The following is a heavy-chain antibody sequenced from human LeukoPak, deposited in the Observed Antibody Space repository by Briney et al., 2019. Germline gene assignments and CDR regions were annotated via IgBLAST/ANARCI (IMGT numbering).Heavy chain of an antibody. CDR2: ISGSGGST. V-gene: IGHV3-23*01. J-gene: IGHJ5*02. CDR3: AKGNSYSGYNWFDP. Sequence: ETLSLTCTVSGGSISSYYWSWVRQAPGKGLEWVSAISGSGGSTYYADSVKGRFTISRDNSKNTLYLQMNSLRAEDTAVYYCAKGNSYSGYNWFDPWGQGTLVTVSS. D-gene: IGHD6-19*01. CDR1: GGSISSYY.